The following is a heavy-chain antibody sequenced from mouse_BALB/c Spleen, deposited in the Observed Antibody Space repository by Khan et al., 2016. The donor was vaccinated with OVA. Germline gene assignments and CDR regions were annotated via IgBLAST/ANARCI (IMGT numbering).Heavy chain of an antibody. CDR2: INPSNGDT. J-gene: IGHJ3*01. V-gene: IGHV1-53*01. CDR1: GYTFTSYY. CDR3: TRWGYGGFAS. Sequence: QVQLKQSGAELVKPGASVKLSCKASGYTFTSYYMYWVKQRPGQGLEWIGDINPSNGDTYFNEKFKNKATLTVDKSSSTTYMQLSSLTSEDSAVYYCTRWGYGGFASWGQGTLVTVSA. D-gene: IGHD2-2*01.